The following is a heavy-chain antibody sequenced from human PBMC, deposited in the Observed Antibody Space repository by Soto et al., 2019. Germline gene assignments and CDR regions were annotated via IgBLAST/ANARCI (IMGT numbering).Heavy chain of an antibody. D-gene: IGHD4-17*01. CDR3: ARANGDYYYYGMDV. V-gene: IGHV3-64*01. Sequence: GGSLRLSCAASGFTFSSYAMHWVRQAPGKGLEYVSAISSNGGSTYYANSVKGRFAISRDNSKNTLYLQMGSLRAEDMAVYYCARANGDYYYYGMDVWGQGTTVTVSS. CDR2: ISSNGGST. J-gene: IGHJ6*02. CDR1: GFTFSSYA.